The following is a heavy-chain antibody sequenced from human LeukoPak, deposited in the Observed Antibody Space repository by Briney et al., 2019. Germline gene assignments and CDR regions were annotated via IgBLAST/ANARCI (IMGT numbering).Heavy chain of an antibody. CDR3: ARDLRYSSGWSASGMDV. V-gene: IGHV3-21*01. CDR2: ISSSSTYI. CDR1: GFTFSSYT. Sequence: GGSLRLSCAASGFTFSSYTINWVRQAPGKGLEWVSSISSSSTYINYADSVKGRFTISRDNAKNSLYLQMNSLRAEDTAVYYCARDLRYSSGWSASGMDVWGKGTTVTISS. J-gene: IGHJ6*03. D-gene: IGHD6-19*01.